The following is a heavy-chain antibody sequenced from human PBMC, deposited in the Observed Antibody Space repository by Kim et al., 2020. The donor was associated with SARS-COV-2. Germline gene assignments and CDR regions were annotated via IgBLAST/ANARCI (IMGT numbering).Heavy chain of an antibody. CDR3: AGGSRWQQQYYFDY. J-gene: IGHJ4*02. CDR2: IHYSGST. Sequence: SETLSLTCTVSGGSISSYYWSWIRQPPGKGLEWIGYIHYSGSTNHNPSLKSRVTMSVDTSKNQFALKLSSVTAADTAVYYCAGGSRWQQQYYFDYWGQGTLVTVSS. CDR1: GGSISSYY. V-gene: IGHV4-59*13. D-gene: IGHD6-13*01.